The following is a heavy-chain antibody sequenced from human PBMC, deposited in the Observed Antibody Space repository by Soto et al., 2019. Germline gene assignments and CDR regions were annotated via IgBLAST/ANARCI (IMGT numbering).Heavy chain of an antibody. J-gene: IGHJ4*02. CDR1: GGSISSYY. D-gene: IGHD6-13*01. CDR2: IYYSGST. V-gene: IGHV4-59*01. Sequence: QVQLQESGTGLVKPSETLSLTCTVSGGSISSYYWSWIRQPPEQGLEWIGYIYYSGSTNYNPSLKSRVTISIDTYKNQCSLKLSSVTAADTAVYDCARHYSSSWYYFDYWCQEPPVTVSS. CDR3: ARHYSSSWYYFDY.